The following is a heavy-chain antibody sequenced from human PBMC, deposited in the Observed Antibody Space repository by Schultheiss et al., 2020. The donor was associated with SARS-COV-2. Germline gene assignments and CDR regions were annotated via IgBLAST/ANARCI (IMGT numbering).Heavy chain of an antibody. D-gene: IGHD2-21*02. CDR3: ARERAYCGGDCWVGYYYYYGMDV. CDR2: IWYDGSNK. V-gene: IGHV3-33*08. CDR1: GFTFSSYG. Sequence: GESLKISCAASGFTFSSYGMHWVRQAPGKGLEWVAVIWYDGSNKYYADSVKGRFTISRDNSKNTLYLQMNSLRAEDTAVYYCARERAYCGGDCWVGYYYYYGMDVWGQGTTVTVSS. J-gene: IGHJ6*02.